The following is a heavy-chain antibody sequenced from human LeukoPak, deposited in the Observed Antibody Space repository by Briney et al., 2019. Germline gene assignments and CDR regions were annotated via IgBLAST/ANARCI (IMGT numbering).Heavy chain of an antibody. CDR1: GYTFTSYY. D-gene: IGHD6-13*01. CDR2: INPSGGST. CDR3: AREGQQQPGFDP. J-gene: IGHJ5*02. Sequence: ASVKVSCKASGYTFTSYYMHWVRQAPGQGPEWMGIINPSGGSTSYAQRFQGRVTMTRDTSTSTVYMELSSLRSEDTAVYYCAREGQQQPGFDPWGQGTLVTVSS. V-gene: IGHV1-46*01.